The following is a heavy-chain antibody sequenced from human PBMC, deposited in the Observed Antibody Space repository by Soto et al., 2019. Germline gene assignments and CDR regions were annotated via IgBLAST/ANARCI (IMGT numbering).Heavy chain of an antibody. V-gene: IGHV1-69*01. CDR1: GGTFSRYA. CDR2: IIPIFGTA. Sequence: QVQLVQSGAEVKKPGSSVKVSCKASGGTFSRYAISWVRQAPGQGLEWMGGIIPIFGTANYAQKFQGRVTITADESTSTAYMELSSLRSEDTAVYYCARDLGRYSYGSYYFDYWGQGTLVTVSS. CDR3: ARDLGRYSYGSYYFDY. J-gene: IGHJ4*02. D-gene: IGHD5-18*01.